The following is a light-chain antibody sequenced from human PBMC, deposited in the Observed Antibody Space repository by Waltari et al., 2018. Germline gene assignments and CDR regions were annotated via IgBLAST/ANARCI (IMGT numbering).Light chain of an antibody. CDR2: EVS. V-gene: IGLV2-14*01. J-gene: IGLJ1*01. CDR1: SSDVGGYSY. CDR3: SSYTSSSTLYV. Sequence: QSALTQPASVSGSPGQSITISCTGTSSDVGGYSYVSWYQQHPGKAPKRMIYEVSYRPSGVADRFSGSKSGNTASLTISGLQAEDEADYYCSSYTSSSTLYVFGTGTKVTVL.